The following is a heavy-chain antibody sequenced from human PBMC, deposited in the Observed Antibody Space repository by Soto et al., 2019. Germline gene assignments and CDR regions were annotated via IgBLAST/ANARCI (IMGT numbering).Heavy chain of an antibody. CDR1: GGTFSSYA. V-gene: IGHV1-69*13. D-gene: IGHD3-22*01. CDR2: IIPIFGTA. J-gene: IGHJ4*02. CDR3: ARDHYYDSSGEIDY. Sequence: ASVKVSCKASGGTFSSYAISWVRQAPGQGLEWMGGIIPIFGTANYAQKFQGRVTITADESTSTAYMELSSLRSEDTAVYYCARDHYYDSSGEIDYWGQGTLVTVS.